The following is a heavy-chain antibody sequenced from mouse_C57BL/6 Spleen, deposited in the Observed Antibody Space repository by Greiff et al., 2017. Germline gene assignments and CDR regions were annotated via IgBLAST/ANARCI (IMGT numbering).Heavy chain of an antibody. J-gene: IGHJ3*01. V-gene: IGHV14-1*01. CDR2: IDPEDGDT. Sequence: EVQLVESGAELVRPGASVKLSCTASGFNIKDYYMHWVKQRPEQGLEWIGRIDPEDGDTEYAPKFQGKATMTADPSSNTAYLQLSSLTSEDTAVYYCTTGGYYSNYVDAYWGQGTLVTVSA. CDR3: TTGGYYSNYVDAY. CDR1: GFNIKDYY. D-gene: IGHD2-5*01.